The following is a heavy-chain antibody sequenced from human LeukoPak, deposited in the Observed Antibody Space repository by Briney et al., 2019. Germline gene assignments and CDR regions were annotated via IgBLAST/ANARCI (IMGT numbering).Heavy chain of an antibody. CDR2: IYYSGST. CDR1: GGSISSSSYY. CDR3: ARARSSGAFDY. Sequence: PSETLSLTCAVSGGSISSSSYYWGWIRQPPGKGLEWIGSIYYSGSTYYNPSLKSRVTISVHTSKNQFSLKLSSVTAADTAVYYCARARSSGAFDYWGQGTLVTVSS. D-gene: IGHD6-19*01. V-gene: IGHV4-39*01. J-gene: IGHJ4*02.